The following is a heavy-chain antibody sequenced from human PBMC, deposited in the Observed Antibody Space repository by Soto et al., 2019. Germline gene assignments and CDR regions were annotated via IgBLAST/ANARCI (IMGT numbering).Heavy chain of an antibody. V-gene: IGHV3-33*01. CDR2: IWYDGSNK. CDR3: ARDWRMIIVGATQALYS. Sequence: GGSLRLSCAASGFTFSSYGMHWVRQAPGKGLEWVAVIWYDGSNKYYADSVKGRFTISRDNSKNTLYLQMNSLRAEDTAVYYCARDWRMIIVGATQALYSWGKETVVTV. J-gene: IGHJ3*02. CDR1: GFTFSSYG. D-gene: IGHD1-26*01.